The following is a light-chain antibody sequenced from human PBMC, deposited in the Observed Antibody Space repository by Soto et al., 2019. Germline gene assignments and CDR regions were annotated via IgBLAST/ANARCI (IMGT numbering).Light chain of an antibody. CDR1: QSVTNY. Sequence: EVVLTQSPATLSLSPGERATLSCRASQSVTNYVAWYQQKPGQAPRPLIYDTSKRATGIPARFSGSGSGTDFTLTISSLEPGDFAVYYCLRRNKGLRTFGQGTKLEIK. CDR2: DTS. J-gene: IGKJ2*01. V-gene: IGKV3-11*01. CDR3: LRRNKGLRT.